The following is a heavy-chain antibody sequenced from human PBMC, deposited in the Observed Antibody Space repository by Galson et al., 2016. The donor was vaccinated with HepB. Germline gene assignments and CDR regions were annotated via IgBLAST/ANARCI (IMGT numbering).Heavy chain of an antibody. CDR3: ARVGYASSTGANRFDC. Sequence: SVKVSCKASGYTFTSYDIHWVRQATGQGLEWMGWMNPNSGNTDYAQKFQGRVTLTRSTSKSTVYMELSSLRSEDMAMYYCARVGYASSTGANRFDCEGQGPLVTVAS. V-gene: IGHV1-8*02. D-gene: IGHD6-6*01. J-gene: IGHJ4*02. CDR2: MNPNSGNT. CDR1: GYTFTSYD.